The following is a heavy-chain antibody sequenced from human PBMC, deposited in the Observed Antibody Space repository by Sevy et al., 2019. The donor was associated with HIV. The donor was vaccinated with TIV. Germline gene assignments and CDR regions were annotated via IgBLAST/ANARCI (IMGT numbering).Heavy chain of an antibody. CDR2: INPNSGDT. J-gene: IGHJ4*02. CDR1: GYMFIAYF. CDR3: ARVLYYDSSAYYFDY. V-gene: IGHV1-2*06. D-gene: IGHD3-22*01. Sequence: ASVKVSCKASGYMFIAYFIHWVRQAPGQGLEWMGRINPNSGDTNYAQKFQGRVTMTRDTSINTAYIELSRLRSDDTAVYSCARVLYYDSSAYYFDYWGQGTLVTVSS.